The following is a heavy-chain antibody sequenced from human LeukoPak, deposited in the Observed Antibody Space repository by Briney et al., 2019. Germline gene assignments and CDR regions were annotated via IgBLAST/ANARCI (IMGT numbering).Heavy chain of an antibody. Sequence: PGGSLRLSCAASGFTFNNAWMNWVRQAPGKGLEWISYISSSSSTIYYADSVKGRFTISRDNAKNSLYLQVSSLREEDTAVYYCARGSNGHYDSSGYYSLSIGLDVWGQGTTVTVSS. CDR1: GFTFNNAW. CDR3: ARGSNGHYDSSGYYSLSIGLDV. CDR2: ISSSSSTI. J-gene: IGHJ6*02. D-gene: IGHD3-22*01. V-gene: IGHV3-48*02.